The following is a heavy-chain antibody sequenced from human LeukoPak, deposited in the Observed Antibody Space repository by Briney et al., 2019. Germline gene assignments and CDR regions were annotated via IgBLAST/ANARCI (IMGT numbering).Heavy chain of an antibody. V-gene: IGHV3-20*04. CDR3: ARGHGFVVVPADDAFDI. D-gene: IGHD2-2*01. CDR1: GFTFDDYG. J-gene: IGHJ3*02. CDR2: INWNGGST. Sequence: PGGSLRLSCAASGFTFDDYGMSWVRQAPGKGLEWVSGINWNGGSTGYADSVKGRFTISRDNVKNSLYLQMNSLRAEDTALYYCARGHGFVVVPADDAFDIWGQGTMVTVSS.